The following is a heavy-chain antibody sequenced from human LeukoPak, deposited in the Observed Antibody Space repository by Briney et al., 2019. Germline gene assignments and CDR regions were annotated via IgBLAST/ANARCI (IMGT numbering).Heavy chain of an antibody. J-gene: IGHJ4*02. CDR2: IGGDGIA. V-gene: IGHV3-23*01. D-gene: IGHD3/OR15-3a*01. Sequence: GGSLRLSCTVSGFPFDVAAMTRVRQRPGAGLEWVAAIGGDGIARYTDSVAGRFTISKDIARHILYLQMNSLRIDDTAIYYCAKDLFRWTFDHWGPGTLVTVSS. CDR1: GFPFDVAA. CDR3: AKDLFRWTFDH.